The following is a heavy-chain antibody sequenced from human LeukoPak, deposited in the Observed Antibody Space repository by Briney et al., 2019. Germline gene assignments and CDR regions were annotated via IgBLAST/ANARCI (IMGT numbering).Heavy chain of an antibody. J-gene: IGHJ5*02. CDR1: GGSISSGSYY. CDR3: ASELVPAAIAPENWFDP. V-gene: IGHV4-61*02. CDR2: IYTSGST. D-gene: IGHD2-2*02. Sequence: SETLSLTCTVSGGSISSGSYYWSWVRQPAGKGLEWIGRIYTSGSTNYNPSLKSRVTISVDTSKNQFSLKLSSVTAADTAVYYCASELVPAAIAPENWFDPWGQGTLVTVSS.